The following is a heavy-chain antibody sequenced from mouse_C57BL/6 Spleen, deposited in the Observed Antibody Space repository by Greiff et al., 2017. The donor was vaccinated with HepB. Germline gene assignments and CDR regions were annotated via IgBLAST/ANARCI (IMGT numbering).Heavy chain of an antibody. J-gene: IGHJ3*01. CDR1: GFTFSSYA. CDR3: TRVHSNYVAY. CDR2: ISSGGDYI. Sequence: EVKLQESGEGLVKPGGSLKLSCAASGFTFSSYAMSWVRQTPEKRLEWVAYISSGGDYIYYADTVKGRFTISRDNARNTLYLQMSSLKSEDTAMYYCTRVHSNYVAYWGQGTLVTVSA. D-gene: IGHD2-5*01. V-gene: IGHV5-9-1*02.